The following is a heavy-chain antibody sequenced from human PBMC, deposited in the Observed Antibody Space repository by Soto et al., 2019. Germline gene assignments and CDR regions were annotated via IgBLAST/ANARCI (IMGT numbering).Heavy chain of an antibody. D-gene: IGHD1-26*01. CDR2: ISAYNGNT. J-gene: IGHJ4*02. CDR1: GYIFTSYG. CDR3: ARDGPISGSYYR. Sequence: ASVKVSCKTSGYIFTSYGIGWARQAPGQGLEWMGWISAYNGNTNYAQKLQGRVTMTTDTSTSTAYMELRSLRSDDTAVYYCARDGPISGSYYRWGQATLVTVSS. V-gene: IGHV1-18*01.